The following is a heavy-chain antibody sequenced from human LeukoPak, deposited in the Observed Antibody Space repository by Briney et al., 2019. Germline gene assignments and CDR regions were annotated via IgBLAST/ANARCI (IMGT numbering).Heavy chain of an antibody. CDR2: ISGSGIST. CDR1: GFTFISYA. V-gene: IGHV3-23*01. Sequence: GGSLRLSCAASGFTFISYAMSWVRQAPGKGLEWVSPISGSGISTSYVDSVKGRFTISRDNSNNTLYLQVNSLRAEDTAVYYCAMAFIGSGWTLDYWGQGTLVTVSS. D-gene: IGHD6-19*01. J-gene: IGHJ4*02. CDR3: AMAFIGSGWTLDY.